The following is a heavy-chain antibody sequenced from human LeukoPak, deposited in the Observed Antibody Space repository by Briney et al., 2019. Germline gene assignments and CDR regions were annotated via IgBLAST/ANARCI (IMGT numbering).Heavy chain of an antibody. J-gene: IGHJ6*03. Sequence: SETLSLTCTVSGGSISSSSYYWGWIRQPPGKGLEWIGSIYYSGSTYYNPSLKSRVTISVDTSKNQFSLKLSSVTAADTAVYYCAGSRSNFPYYYYIDVWGEGTMVTVSS. V-gene: IGHV4-39*07. CDR3: AGSRSNFPYYYYIDV. D-gene: IGHD3-10*01. CDR2: IYYSGST. CDR1: GGSISSSSYY.